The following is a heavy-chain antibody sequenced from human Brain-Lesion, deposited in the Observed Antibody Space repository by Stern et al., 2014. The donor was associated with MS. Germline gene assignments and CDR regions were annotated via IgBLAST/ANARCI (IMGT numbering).Heavy chain of an antibody. J-gene: IGHJ4*02. CDR3: AKDRQLWTYFFDY. CDR2: VSYDGGDT. Sequence: VQLVESGGGVVYPGRPLRLSCAASGFTFRTCGMHWVRQAPGKGLEWVAFVSYDGGDTYYADSVKGRFTISRDNSKNTLYLQMNSLRVEDTAVYYCAKDRQLWTYFFDYWGQGSLVTVSS. V-gene: IGHV3-30*18. D-gene: IGHD2-21*01. CDR1: GFTFRTCG.